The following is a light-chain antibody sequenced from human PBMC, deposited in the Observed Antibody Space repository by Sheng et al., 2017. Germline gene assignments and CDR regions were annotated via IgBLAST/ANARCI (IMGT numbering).Light chain of an antibody. CDR2: RAS. J-gene: IGKJ1*01. Sequence: ETVMTQSPVSLSVSPGESATLSCRASQSVSSNIAWYQQKPGQAPRLLIYRASTRATGVPSRFSGSGSGTEFTLTISSLQPDDFATYYCQQYNSYSTFGQGTKVEIK. V-gene: IGKV3-15*01. CDR1: QSVSSN. CDR3: QQYNSYST.